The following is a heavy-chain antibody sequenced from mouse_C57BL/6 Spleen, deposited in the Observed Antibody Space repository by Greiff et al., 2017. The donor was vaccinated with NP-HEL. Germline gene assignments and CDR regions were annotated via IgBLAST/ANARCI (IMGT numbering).Heavy chain of an antibody. V-gene: IGHV14-4*01. Sequence: VQLQQPGAELVRPGASVKLSCTASGFNFTDYCMHWVKQRPEQGLEWIGWIDPGNGDTEYDSKFKGKATITADTSSNTAYLQLSSLTSEDAAVYYCTTGGFAYWGQGTLVTVSA. J-gene: IGHJ3*01. CDR3: TTGGFAY. CDR1: GFNFTDYC. CDR2: IDPGNGDT.